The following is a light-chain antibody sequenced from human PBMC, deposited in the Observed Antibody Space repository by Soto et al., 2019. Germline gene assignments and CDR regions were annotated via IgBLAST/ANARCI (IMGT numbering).Light chain of an antibody. Sequence: EIVMTQSPATLSVSPGERATLSCRASQSVSSNLAWYQQKPGQAPRLIIFDTSTRATGIPDRFSGSGSGTEFTLTISSLEPEDFAVYYCQQRSNWPITFGQGTRLEIK. CDR1: QSVSSN. CDR2: DTS. V-gene: IGKV3-15*01. J-gene: IGKJ5*01. CDR3: QQRSNWPIT.